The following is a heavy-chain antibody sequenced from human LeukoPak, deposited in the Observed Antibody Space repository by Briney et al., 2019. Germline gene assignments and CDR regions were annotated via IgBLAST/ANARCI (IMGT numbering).Heavy chain of an antibody. D-gene: IGHD3-22*01. V-gene: IGHV3-48*04. CDR2: ISSSSSTI. J-gene: IGHJ4*02. Sequence: GGSLRLSCAASGFTFSSYSMNWVRQAPGKGLEWVSYISSSSSTIYYADSVKGRFTISRDNAKNSLYLQMNSLRAEDTAVYYCARAVRGSYDSSGYMDYWGQGTMVTVSS. CDR1: GFTFSSYS. CDR3: ARAVRGSYDSSGYMDY.